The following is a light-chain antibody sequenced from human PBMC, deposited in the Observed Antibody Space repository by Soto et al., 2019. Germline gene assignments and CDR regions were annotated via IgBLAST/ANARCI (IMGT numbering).Light chain of an antibody. Sequence: QSVLTQPASVSGSPGQSITISCTGTSSDVGGFNFVSWYQQPPGKAPKLMIYDVSHRPSGVSNRFSGSKSGNTASLTISGLQAEDEGDYFCSSYTTSSTIVFGTGTMGTVL. CDR3: SSYTTSSTIV. CDR2: DVS. J-gene: IGLJ1*01. CDR1: SSDVGGFNF. V-gene: IGLV2-14*01.